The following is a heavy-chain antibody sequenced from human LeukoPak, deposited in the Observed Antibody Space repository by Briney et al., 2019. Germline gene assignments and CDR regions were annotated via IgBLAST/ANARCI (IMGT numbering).Heavy chain of an antibody. CDR1: GFTFDDYG. CDR2: INWNGDST. D-gene: IGHD6-13*01. Sequence: GGSLRLSCAASGFTFDDYGMSWVRQAPGKGLEWISGINWNGDSTGYADSVKGRFTISRDNAKNSLYLQMNSLRAEDTAVYYCARDPGSAAGRGCFDYWGQGTLVTVSS. CDR3: ARDPGSAAGRGCFDY. V-gene: IGHV3-20*04. J-gene: IGHJ4*02.